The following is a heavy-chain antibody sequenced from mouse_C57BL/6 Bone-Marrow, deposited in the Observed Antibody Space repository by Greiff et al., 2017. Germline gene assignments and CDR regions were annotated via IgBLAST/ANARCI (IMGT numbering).Heavy chain of an antibody. V-gene: IGHV10-3*01. J-gene: IGHJ3*01. CDR2: LRSKSSNYAT. D-gene: IGHD1-1*01. CDR1: GFTFNTYA. Sequence: EVKLVESGGGMVQPKGSLKLSCAASGFTFNTYAMHWVRQAPGKGLEWVARLRSKSSNYATYYADSVKNRFTISRDDSQSMLYLQMNNLKTEDTAMYYCVRPTVVEGGFAYWGQGTLVTVSA. CDR3: VRPTVVEGGFAY.